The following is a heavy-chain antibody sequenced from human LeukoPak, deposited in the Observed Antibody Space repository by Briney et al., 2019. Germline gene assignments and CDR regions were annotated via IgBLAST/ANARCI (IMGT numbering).Heavy chain of an antibody. D-gene: IGHD6-13*01. CDR1: GFTFSSYA. V-gene: IGHV3-23*01. CDR2: FSGSGGRT. J-gene: IGHJ5*02. CDR3: AKLPNTITAAGSWFDP. Sequence: GGSLRLSCAASGFTFSSYAMSWVRQAPGKGLEWLSTFSGSGGRTYYAASVKGRFTISRDHFRSTLYLQMNSLRAEDTAVYFCAKLPNTITAAGSWFDPWGQGTLVTVSS.